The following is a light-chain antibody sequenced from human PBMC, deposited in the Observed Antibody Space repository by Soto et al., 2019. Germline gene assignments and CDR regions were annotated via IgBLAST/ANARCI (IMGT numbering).Light chain of an antibody. J-gene: IGKJ1*01. CDR2: GVS. CDR3: QHYNSYSEA. V-gene: IGKV3-15*01. CDR1: QSVTSN. Sequence: EIVMTQSPATLSVSPGEIATLSFSASQSVTSNLAFYQQKPGQAPRLLMYGVSTRATGIPARFGGSVSATEFTLTISSLQPDDFATYYCQHYNSYSEAFGQGTKVDI.